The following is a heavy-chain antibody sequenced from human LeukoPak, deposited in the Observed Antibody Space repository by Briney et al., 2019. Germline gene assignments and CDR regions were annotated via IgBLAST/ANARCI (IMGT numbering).Heavy chain of an antibody. CDR1: ESIVSGNY. J-gene: IGHJ4*02. V-gene: IGHV3-23*01. CDR2: ISGSGGST. D-gene: IGHD1-26*01. Sequence: GGSLRLSCAASESIVSGNYMTWVRQAPGKGLEWVSAISGSGGSTYYADSVKGRFTISRDNSKNTLYLQMNSLRAEDTAVYYCAKAASGSYYGVNFDYWGQGTLVTVSS. CDR3: AKAASGSYYGVNFDY.